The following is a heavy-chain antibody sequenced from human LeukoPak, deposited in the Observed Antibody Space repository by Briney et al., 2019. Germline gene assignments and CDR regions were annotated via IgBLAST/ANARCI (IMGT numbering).Heavy chain of an antibody. J-gene: IGHJ4*02. D-gene: IGHD6-13*01. V-gene: IGHV1-69*02. CDR3: PRSVDTAVRYGSPWWEMQQLGSDY. Sequence: ASVKVSCKASGGTFSSYTMSWVRQAPGQGLEWMVRIIPILGIANYAQKFQGRVTITADKSTSTAYIQRSSLRSDDTAVYYCPRSVDTAVRYGSPWWEMQQLGSDYWGQGTLVTVSS. CDR1: GGTFSSYT. CDR2: IIPILGIA.